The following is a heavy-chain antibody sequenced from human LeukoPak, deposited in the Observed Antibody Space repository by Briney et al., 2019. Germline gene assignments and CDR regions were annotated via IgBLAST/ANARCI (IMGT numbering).Heavy chain of an antibody. J-gene: IGHJ4*02. Sequence: GGSLRLSCAASGFTFSSYWMSWVRQAPGKGLEWVANIKQDGSEKYYVDSVKGRSTISRDNAKNSLYLQMNSLRAEDTAVYYCARARSSIAAPSDYWGQGTLVTVSS. CDR3: ARARSSIAAPSDY. D-gene: IGHD6-6*01. CDR2: IKQDGSEK. CDR1: GFTFSSYW. V-gene: IGHV3-7*01.